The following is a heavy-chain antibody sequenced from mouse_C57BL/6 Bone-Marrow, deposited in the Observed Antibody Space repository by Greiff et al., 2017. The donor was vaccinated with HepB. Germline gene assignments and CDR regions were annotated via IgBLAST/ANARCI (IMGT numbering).Heavy chain of an antibody. V-gene: IGHV8-12*01. CDR2: IYWDDDK. D-gene: IGHD2-1*01. Sequence: QVTLRVCGPGILQSSQTLSLTCSFSGFSLSTSGMGVSWIRQPSGKGLEWLAHIYWDDDKRYNPSLKSRLTISKDTSRNQVFLKITSVDTADTATYYCARIYYGNYGDWYFDVWGTGTTVTVSS. CDR1: GFSLSTSGMG. CDR3: ARIYYGNYGDWYFDV. J-gene: IGHJ1*03.